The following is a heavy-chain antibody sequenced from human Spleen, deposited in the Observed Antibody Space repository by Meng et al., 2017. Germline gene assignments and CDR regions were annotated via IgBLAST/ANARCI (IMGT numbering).Heavy chain of an antibody. CDR3: ARGPTTMAHDFDY. J-gene: IGHJ4*02. D-gene: IGHD4-11*01. CDR2: INHSGST. Sequence: QVLLQWSGPGLVKPSPTPSLTCAFYGGSFSGYYWSWIRQPPGKGLEWIGEINHSGSTNYNPSLKSRVAISVDTSKNQFSLKLSSVTAADTAVYYCARGPTTMAHDFDYWGQGTLVTVSS. CDR1: GGSFSGYY. V-gene: IGHV4-34*09.